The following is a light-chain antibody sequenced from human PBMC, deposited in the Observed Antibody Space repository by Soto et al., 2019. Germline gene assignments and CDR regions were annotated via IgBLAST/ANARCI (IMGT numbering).Light chain of an antibody. CDR3: QSADSSETYMV. CDR1: ALPKKY. J-gene: IGLJ2*01. Sequence: SYELTQPPSVSVSPGQTARITCSGDALPKKYSYWYQQRPGQTPLLVIYRDTQRPSGIPERFSGSASGTTVTLIISEVQAEDEADYYCQSADSSETYMVFGGGTKLTVL. CDR2: RDT. V-gene: IGLV3-25*02.